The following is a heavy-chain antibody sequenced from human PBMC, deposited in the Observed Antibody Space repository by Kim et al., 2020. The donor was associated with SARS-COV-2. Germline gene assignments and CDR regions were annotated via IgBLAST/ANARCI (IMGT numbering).Heavy chain of an antibody. CDR3: ASKGDYYGSGSHAWNGMDV. V-gene: IGHV5-10-1*01. CDR2: IDPSDSYT. D-gene: IGHD3-10*01. J-gene: IGHJ6*02. Sequence: GESLKISCKGSGYSFTSYWISWVRQMPGKGLEWMGRIDPSDSYTNYSPSFQGHVTISADKSISTAYLQWSSLKASDTAMYYCASKGDYYGSGSHAWNGMDVWGQGTTVTVSS. CDR1: GYSFTSYW.